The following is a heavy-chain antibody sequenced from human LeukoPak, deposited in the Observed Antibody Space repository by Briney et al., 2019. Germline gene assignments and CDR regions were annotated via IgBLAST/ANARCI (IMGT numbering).Heavy chain of an antibody. V-gene: IGHV3-9*02. Sequence: PGRSLSLSCAASGFTSDDYAMHWVRQAPGKGLEWVSGISWNSGSIGYADSVKGRFTISRDNAKNSLYLQMNSLRAEDTALYYCAKGPMVRGVPYYFDYWGQGTLVTVSS. D-gene: IGHD3-10*01. CDR1: GFTSDDYA. CDR2: ISWNSGSI. CDR3: AKGPMVRGVPYYFDY. J-gene: IGHJ4*02.